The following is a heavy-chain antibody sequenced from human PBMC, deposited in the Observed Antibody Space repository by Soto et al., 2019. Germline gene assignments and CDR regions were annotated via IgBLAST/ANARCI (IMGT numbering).Heavy chain of an antibody. Sequence: GGSLRLACAASDFTFSGYARSWVRQAPGKGLEWVSSITASGDSTYYADFVKGRFTISRDKSNSTLYLEMNSLSAEDKAVYYCASSDKAMVTVAAFDIWGQGTMVTVSS. CDR1: DFTFSGYA. CDR3: ASSDKAMVTVAAFDI. J-gene: IGHJ3*02. V-gene: IGHV3-23*01. CDR2: ITASGDST. D-gene: IGHD5-18*01.